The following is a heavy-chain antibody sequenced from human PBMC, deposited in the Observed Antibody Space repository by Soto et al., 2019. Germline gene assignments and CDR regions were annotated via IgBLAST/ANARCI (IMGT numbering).Heavy chain of an antibody. Sequence: QVQLVQSGAEVKKPGSSVKVSCKASGGTFSNHIITWVQQAPGQGLEWMGRIIPMLDITNHAQKFQGRVTITAVKSTTTAIMEVSSLRSEDTAVYYGVRDSAIGSVFSGHDDIDSWGQGTLVTVSA. CDR2: IIPMLDIT. CDR1: GGTFSNHI. D-gene: IGHD5-12*01. J-gene: IGHJ4*02. V-gene: IGHV1-69*08. CDR3: VRDSAIGSVFSGHDDIDS.